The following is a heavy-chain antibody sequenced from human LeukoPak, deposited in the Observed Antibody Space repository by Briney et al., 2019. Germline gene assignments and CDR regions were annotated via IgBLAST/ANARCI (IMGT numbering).Heavy chain of an antibody. V-gene: IGHV4-39*07. D-gene: IGHD6-19*01. CDR1: GGSISSGSYY. J-gene: IGHJ4*02. CDR2: INHSGST. Sequence: SQTLSLTCTVSGGSISSGSYYCTWIRQSPGKGLEWIGEINHSGSTNYNPSLKSRVTLSVDTSKNQFSLKLTSVTAADTAVYYCARARGAEAVDSWGQGTLVTVSS. CDR3: ARARGAEAVDS.